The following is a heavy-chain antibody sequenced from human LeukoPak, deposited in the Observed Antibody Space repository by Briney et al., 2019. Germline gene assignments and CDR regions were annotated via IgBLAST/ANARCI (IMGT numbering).Heavy chain of an antibody. V-gene: IGHV4-31*03. D-gene: IGHD3-10*01. CDR2: IYYSGST. J-gene: IGHJ6*02. Sequence: PSETLSLTCTVSGGSISSGGYYWSWIRQHPGKGLEWIGYIYYSGSTYYNPSLKSRVTISVDTSKNQFSLKLSSVTAADTAVYYCARANLYGSGSYYIPSDYYYGMDVWGQGTTVTVSS. CDR1: GGSISSGGYY. CDR3: ARANLYGSGSYYIPSDYYYGMDV.